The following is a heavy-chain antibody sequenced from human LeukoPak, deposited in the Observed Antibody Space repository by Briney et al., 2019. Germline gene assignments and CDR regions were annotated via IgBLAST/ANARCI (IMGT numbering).Heavy chain of an antibody. CDR3: ARASVTYYYYYYMDV. J-gene: IGHJ6*03. Sequence: ASETLSLTCTVSGGSITNYYWTWIRQPPGKGLEWIGYIHYSGSTNYNPSLKSRVTISVDTSKNQFSLKLSSVTAADTAVYYCARASVTYYYYYYMDVWGKGTTVTVSS. CDR2: IHYSGST. V-gene: IGHV4-59*01. CDR1: GGSITNYY. D-gene: IGHD4-11*01.